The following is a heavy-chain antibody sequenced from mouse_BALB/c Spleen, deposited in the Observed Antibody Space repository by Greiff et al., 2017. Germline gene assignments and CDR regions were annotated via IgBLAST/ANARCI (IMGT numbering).Heavy chain of an antibody. CDR3: ARRGGNYEAMDY. CDR2: ISYSGST. Sequence: EVQLQQSGPGLVKPSQSLSLTCTVTGYSITSDYAWNWIRQFPGNKLEWMGYISYSGSTSYNPSLKSRISITRDTSKNQFFLQLNSVTTEDTATYYCARRGGNYEAMDYWGQGTSVTVSS. D-gene: IGHD2-1*01. V-gene: IGHV3-2*02. CDR1: GYSITSDYA. J-gene: IGHJ4*01.